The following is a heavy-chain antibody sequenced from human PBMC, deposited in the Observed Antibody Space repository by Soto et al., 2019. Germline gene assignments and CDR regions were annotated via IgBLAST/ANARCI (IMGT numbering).Heavy chain of an antibody. Sequence: PGESLKISCKGSGNSFTSYWIAWMRQMPGKGLEWMGIIFPGDSDTRYSPSFQGQVTISADMSITTAYLQWSSLKASDTAMYYCARSGDFGSLFDYWGQGTLVTVSS. CDR3: ARSGDFGSLFDY. D-gene: IGHD3-10*01. CDR2: IFPGDSDT. J-gene: IGHJ4*02. V-gene: IGHV5-51*01. CDR1: GNSFTSYW.